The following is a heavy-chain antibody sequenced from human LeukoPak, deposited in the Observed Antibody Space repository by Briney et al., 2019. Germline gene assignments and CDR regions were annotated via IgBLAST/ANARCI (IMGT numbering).Heavy chain of an antibody. CDR3: AKGLSFAFDF. D-gene: IGHD3-16*02. V-gene: IGHV3-30*02. Sequence: PGGSLRLSCAASGFTFNNFAMHWFRQAPGKGLEWVAFVQSDGSSEYYADSVKGRFTISRDNSKHTVFLHMNSLRTEDTAVYYCAKGLSFAFDFWGQGKMVTVSS. J-gene: IGHJ3*01. CDR1: GFTFNNFA. CDR2: VQSDGSSE.